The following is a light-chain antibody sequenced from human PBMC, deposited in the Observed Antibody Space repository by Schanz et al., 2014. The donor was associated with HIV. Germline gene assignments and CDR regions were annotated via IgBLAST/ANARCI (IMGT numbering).Light chain of an antibody. J-gene: IGLJ2*01. Sequence: QSVLTQPPSASGSPGQSVTISCTGTSSDVGGYNYVSWYQQHPGRAPKLMISEVTKRPSGVPDRFSGSKSGNTASLTISGLQAEDEADYYCSSYADNNNPHVVFGGGTKVTVL. V-gene: IGLV2-8*01. CDR3: SSYADNNNPHVV. CDR2: EVT. CDR1: SSDVGGYNY.